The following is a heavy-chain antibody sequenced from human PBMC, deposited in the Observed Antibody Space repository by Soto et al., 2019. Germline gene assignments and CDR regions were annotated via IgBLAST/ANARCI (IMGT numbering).Heavy chain of an antibody. CDR1: GFTFNYAW. Sequence: GGSLRLSCAASGFTFNYAWMHWVRQAPGKGLEWVGRIKSQIDGGTTDYPAPVKGRFTISRDDSKNTLYLQMNSLKTEDTAVYYCTSTYTNGGAFDYWGQGTLVTVSS. CDR2: IKSQIDGGTT. D-gene: IGHD2-2*02. V-gene: IGHV3-15*07. CDR3: TSTYTNGGAFDY. J-gene: IGHJ4*02.